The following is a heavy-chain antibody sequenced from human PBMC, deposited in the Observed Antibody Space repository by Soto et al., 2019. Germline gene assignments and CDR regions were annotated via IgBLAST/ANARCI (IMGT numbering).Heavy chain of an antibody. CDR3: ARSRIYSLDY. CDR1: GYSFTSYC. CDR2: IYPGDSDT. V-gene: IGHV5-51*01. Sequence: GESLKISCKGSGYSFTSYCIGWLRQMPVKGLEWMGLIYPGDSDTRYSPSFQGQVTISADKSISTAYLQWSSLKASDTAMYYCARSRIYSLDYWGQGTLVTVS. J-gene: IGHJ4*02.